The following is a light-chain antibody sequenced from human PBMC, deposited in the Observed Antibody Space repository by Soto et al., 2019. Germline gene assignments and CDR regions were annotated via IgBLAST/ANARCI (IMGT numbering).Light chain of an antibody. V-gene: IGKV3-11*01. CDR1: QSVSSY. CDR2: DAS. J-gene: IGKJ3*01. Sequence: EIVLTHSPATLSLSPGERATLCCRASQSVSSYLAWYQQKPGQAPRLLIYDASNRATGIPARFSGSGSGTDFTLTISSLEPEDFAVYYCQQRSNWPPLFTFGPGTKVDIK. CDR3: QQRSNWPPLFT.